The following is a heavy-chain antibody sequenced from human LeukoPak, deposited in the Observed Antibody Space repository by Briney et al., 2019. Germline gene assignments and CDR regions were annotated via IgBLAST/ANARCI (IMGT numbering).Heavy chain of an antibody. D-gene: IGHD2-8*01. V-gene: IGHV3-11*01. Sequence: GGSLRLSCAASGFTFSDYYMSWIRQAPGKGLEWVSYISSSGSTIYYADSVKGRFTISRDNAKNSLYLQMNSLRAEDTAVYYCAKTDIVPENWYYSMDVWGQGTTVTVSS. CDR2: ISSSGSTI. J-gene: IGHJ6*02. CDR1: GFTFSDYY. CDR3: AKTDIVPENWYYSMDV.